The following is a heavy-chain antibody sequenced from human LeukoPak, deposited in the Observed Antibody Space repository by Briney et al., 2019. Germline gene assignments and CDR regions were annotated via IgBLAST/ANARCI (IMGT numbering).Heavy chain of an antibody. CDR2: ISAYNGNT. J-gene: IGHJ4*02. D-gene: IGHD6-19*01. V-gene: IGHV1-18*01. CDR1: GYTFTSYG. CDR3: ARDGVGVAGHDY. Sequence: ASVKVSCKASGYTFTSYGISWVRQAPGQGLEWMGWISAYNGNTNYAQKFQGRVTMTRDTSISTAYMELSRLRSDDTAVYYCARDGVGVAGHDYWGQGTLVTVSS.